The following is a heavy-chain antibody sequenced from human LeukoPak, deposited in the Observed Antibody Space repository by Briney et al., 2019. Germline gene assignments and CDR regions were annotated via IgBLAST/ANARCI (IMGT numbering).Heavy chain of an antibody. Sequence: GGSLRLSCAASGFSVSGNYMSWVRQAPGKGLEWVSVIYSGGSTHYADSVKGRFTISRDNSKNTLYLQMNSLRAEDTAVYYCASSSRDGYNYPFAFWGQGTLVTVSS. V-gene: IGHV3-53*01. J-gene: IGHJ4*02. D-gene: IGHD5-24*01. CDR1: GFSVSGNY. CDR3: ASSSRDGYNYPFAF. CDR2: IYSGGST.